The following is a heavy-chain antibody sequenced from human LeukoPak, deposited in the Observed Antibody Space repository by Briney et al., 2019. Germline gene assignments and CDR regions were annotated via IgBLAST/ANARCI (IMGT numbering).Heavy chain of an antibody. Sequence: GGSLRLSCAASGFTFSSYSMTWVRQAPGKGLEWVSSISSSSSYIYYADSVKGRFTISRDNAKNSLYLQMNSLRAEDTAVYYCARDHHYYGSGSYPPNWGQGTLVTVSS. CDR2: ISSSSSYI. J-gene: IGHJ4*02. CDR3: ARDHHYYGSGSYPPN. D-gene: IGHD3-10*01. CDR1: GFTFSSYS. V-gene: IGHV3-21*01.